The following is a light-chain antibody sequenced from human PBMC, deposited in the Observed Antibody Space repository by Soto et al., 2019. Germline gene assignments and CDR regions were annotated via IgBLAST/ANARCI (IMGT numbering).Light chain of an antibody. CDR1: HMVGSDY. V-gene: IGKV3-20*01. J-gene: IGKJ4*01. CDR3: QQSGTSPLT. CDR2: GAS. Sequence: TQFPVTMSLSPGEGSTLSCMASHMVGSDYLVWYQQKPGQAPRLLIYGASTRAAGIPDRFSGSGSGSDFTLTISRLEPEDFAVYYCQQSGTSPLTFGGGTKVDIK.